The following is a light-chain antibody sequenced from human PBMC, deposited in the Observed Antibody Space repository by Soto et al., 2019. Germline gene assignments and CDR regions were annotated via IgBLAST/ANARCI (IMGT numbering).Light chain of an antibody. J-gene: IGKJ1*01. CDR2: GAS. CDR1: QSVSSN. Sequence: EIVMTQSPATLSVSPGERATLSCRASQSVSSNLAWYQQKPGQAPRLLIYGASTRATGIPARFSGSGSGTEFTHTISSLQSEDFAVYYCQHGGTFGQGTKVEIK. CDR3: QHGGT. V-gene: IGKV3-15*01.